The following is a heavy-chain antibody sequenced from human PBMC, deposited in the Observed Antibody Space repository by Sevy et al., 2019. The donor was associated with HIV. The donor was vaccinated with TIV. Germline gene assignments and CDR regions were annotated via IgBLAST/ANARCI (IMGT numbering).Heavy chain of an antibody. CDR1: GFTFSSYA. V-gene: IGHV3-23*01. Sequence: GGSLRLSCAASGFTFSSYAMSWVRQAPGKGLEWVSAISGSGGSTYYADSVKGRFTISRDNSKNTLYLKMNSLRAEDTAVYYYAKGEGWVRKKNYYYYYYMDVWGKGTTVTVSS. CDR2: ISGSGGST. CDR3: AKGEGWVRKKNYYYYYYMDV. D-gene: IGHD3-10*01. J-gene: IGHJ6*03.